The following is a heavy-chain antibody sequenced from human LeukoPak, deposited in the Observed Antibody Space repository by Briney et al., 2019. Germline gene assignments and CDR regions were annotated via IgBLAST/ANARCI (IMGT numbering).Heavy chain of an antibody. J-gene: IGHJ5*02. V-gene: IGHV4-30-4*01. Sequence: SETLSLTCTVSGGSISSGDYYWSWIRQPPGKGLEWIAYMYYSGSTYHNPSLKSRVTMSADTSKNQLSLKLSSVSAADTAVYYCARPYYYDSRIDPWGQGILVTVSS. CDR2: MYYSGST. CDR1: GGSISSGDYY. D-gene: IGHD3-22*01. CDR3: ARPYYYDSRIDP.